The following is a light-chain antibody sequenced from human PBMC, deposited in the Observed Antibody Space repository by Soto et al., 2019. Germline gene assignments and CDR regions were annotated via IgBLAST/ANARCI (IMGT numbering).Light chain of an antibody. V-gene: IGLV2-23*03. J-gene: IGLJ1*01. CDR1: RSDVGSYNL. CDR3: CSYAGSSTFV. CDR2: EGS. Sequence: QSALSQPASGSGSPGQSITISCTGTRSDVGSYNLVSWYQQHPGKAPKLMIYEGSKRPSGVSNRFSGSKSGNTASLTISGLQAEDEADYYCCSYAGSSTFVFGTGTKVTVL.